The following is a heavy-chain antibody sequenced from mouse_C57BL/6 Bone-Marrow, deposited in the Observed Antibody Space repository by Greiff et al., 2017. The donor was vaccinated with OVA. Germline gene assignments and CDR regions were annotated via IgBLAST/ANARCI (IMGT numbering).Heavy chain of an antibody. V-gene: IGHV1-81*01. D-gene: IGHD1-1*01. CDR3: ARTTTVVAWYFDV. CDR2: IYPRSGNT. J-gene: IGHJ1*03. CDR1: GYTFTSYG. Sequence: VHLVESGAELARPGASVKLSCKASGYTFTSYGISWVKQRTGQGLEWIGEIYPRSGNTYYNEKFKGKATLTADKSSSTAYMELRSLTSEDSAVYFCARTTTVVAWYFDVWGTGTTVTVSS.